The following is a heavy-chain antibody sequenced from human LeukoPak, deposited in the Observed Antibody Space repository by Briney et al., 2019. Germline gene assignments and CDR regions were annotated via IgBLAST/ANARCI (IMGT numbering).Heavy chain of an antibody. CDR2: ISYDGSNK. J-gene: IGHJ6*02. D-gene: IGHD1-26*01. CDR3: ARTLRPGSSYAYYYGMDV. V-gene: IGHV3-30*03. CDR1: GFTFSSYG. Sequence: PGRSLRLSCAASGFTFSSYGMDWVRQAPGKGLEWVAVISYDGSNKYYADSVKGRFTISRDNSKNTLYLQMNSLRAEDTAVYNCARTLRPGSSYAYYYGMDVWGQGTTVTVSS.